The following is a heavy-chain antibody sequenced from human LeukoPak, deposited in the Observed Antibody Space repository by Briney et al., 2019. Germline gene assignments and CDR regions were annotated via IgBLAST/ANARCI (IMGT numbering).Heavy chain of an antibody. CDR1: GFTFSSYG. CDR3: ARAYDFWSGYCDY. Sequence: GGSLRLSCAASGFTFSSYGINWVRQAPGKGLEWVSYISAGSGTIYYADSVKGRFTISRDNAKKSMYLQMNSLRAEDTAVYYCARAYDFWSGYCDYWGQGTLVTVSS. D-gene: IGHD3-3*01. CDR2: ISAGSGTI. J-gene: IGHJ4*02. V-gene: IGHV3-48*01.